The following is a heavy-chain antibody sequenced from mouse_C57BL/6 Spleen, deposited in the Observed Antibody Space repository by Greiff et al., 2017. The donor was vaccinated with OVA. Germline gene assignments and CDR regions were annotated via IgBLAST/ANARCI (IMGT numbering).Heavy chain of an antibody. V-gene: IGHV1-49*01. Sequence: QVQLQQSGAELVRPGSSVKLSCKASYFAFMACAMHWVKQRPGHGLEWIGTFTTYSDATAYSQNFKGKATLTANTSSSTAYLELSSLTSEDSAVYYCAAGRAGYAMDYWGQGTSVTVSS. D-gene: IGHD3-1*01. J-gene: IGHJ4*01. CDR3: AAGRAGYAMDY. CDR2: FTTYSDAT. CDR1: YFAFMACA.